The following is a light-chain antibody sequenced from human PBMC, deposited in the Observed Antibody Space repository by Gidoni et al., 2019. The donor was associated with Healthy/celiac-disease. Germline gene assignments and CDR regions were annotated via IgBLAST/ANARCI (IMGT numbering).Light chain of an antibody. CDR2: GAS. J-gene: IGKJ1*01. Sequence: EIVFTQSPRTLSLSPGERATLPCRASQSITNNYLAWYQQKPGQAPRLLIYGASSRAAGIPDRFSGSGSGTDFTLTVARLEPEDFAVYYCQQYDSSPWTFGQGTKVEIK. CDR3: QQYDSSPWT. V-gene: IGKV3-20*01. CDR1: QSITNNY.